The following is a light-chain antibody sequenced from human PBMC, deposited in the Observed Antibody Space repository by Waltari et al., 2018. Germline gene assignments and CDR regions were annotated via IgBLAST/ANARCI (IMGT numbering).Light chain of an antibody. CDR1: QTVGSY. J-gene: IGKJ4*01. CDR3: QQRKYWPPLT. CDR2: DVS. Sequence: DIVLTQSPATLSLSPGERATLSCRASQTVGSYLAWYQHKPGQPPRLIIYDVSNRAPCIPARFSGSGSGTDFTLTISSLEPEDSAVYFCQQRKYWPPLTFGGGTKLMIK. V-gene: IGKV3-11*01.